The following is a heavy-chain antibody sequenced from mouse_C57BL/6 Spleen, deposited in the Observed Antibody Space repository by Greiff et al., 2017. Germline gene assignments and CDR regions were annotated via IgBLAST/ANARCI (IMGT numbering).Heavy chain of an antibody. Sequence: VQLQQPGAELVKPGASVKLSCKASGYTFTSYWMQWVKQRPGQGLEWIGEIYPSDGYTNYNQKFKGKATLTVDTSSSTAYMQLSSLTSEDSAVYYCARGGSLLSWFACWGQGALVTVSA. CDR1: GYTFTSYW. V-gene: IGHV1-50*01. J-gene: IGHJ3*01. CDR3: ARGGSLLSWFAC. CDR2: IYPSDGYT. D-gene: IGHD2-1*01.